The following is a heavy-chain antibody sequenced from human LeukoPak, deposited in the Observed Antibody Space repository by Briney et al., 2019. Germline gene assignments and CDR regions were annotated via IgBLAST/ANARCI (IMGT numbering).Heavy chain of an antibody. J-gene: IGHJ4*02. V-gene: IGHV4-30-4*01. CDR3: ARWYYYDSSGYYY. CDR1: GGSISSGDYY. CDR2: IYYSGST. Sequence: PSETLSLTCAVSGGSISSGDYYWSWIRQPPGKGLEWIGYIYYSGSTYYNPSLKSRVTISVDTSKNQFSLKLSSVTAADTAVYYCARWYYYDSSGYYYWGQGTLVTVSS. D-gene: IGHD3-22*01.